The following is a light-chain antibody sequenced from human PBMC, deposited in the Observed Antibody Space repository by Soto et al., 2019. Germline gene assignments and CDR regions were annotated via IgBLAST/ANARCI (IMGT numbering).Light chain of an antibody. J-gene: IGLJ2*01. V-gene: IGLV2-14*03. CDR1: SSVFGAYNF. Sequence: QSVLTPPASVSGSPGQSITISCTGTSSVFGAYNFVSWYQQHPGKAPKLMLYDVNIRPSGVSNRFSGSKSGNTASLTISGLQAEDEADYYCTSWTTSTTMIFGGGTKVTVL. CDR2: DVN. CDR3: TSWTTSTTMI.